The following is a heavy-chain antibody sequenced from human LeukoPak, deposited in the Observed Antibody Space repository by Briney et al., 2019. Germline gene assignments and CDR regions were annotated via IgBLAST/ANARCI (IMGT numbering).Heavy chain of an antibody. CDR2: ISSSGSTI. CDR1: GFTFSSYE. J-gene: IGHJ6*04. D-gene: IGHD3-10*02. Sequence: SGGSLRLSCAASGFTFSSYEMNWVRQAPGKGLEWVSYISSSGSTIYYADSVKGRFTISRDNAKNSLYLQMNSLRAEVTAVYYCAGPGITLIGGVWGKGTTVTISS. V-gene: IGHV3-48*03. CDR3: AGPGITLIGGV.